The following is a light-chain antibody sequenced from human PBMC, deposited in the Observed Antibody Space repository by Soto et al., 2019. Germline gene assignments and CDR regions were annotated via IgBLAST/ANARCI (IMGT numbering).Light chain of an antibody. CDR2: DDN. CDR1: NIGSKS. V-gene: IGLV3-21*02. J-gene: IGLJ1*01. Sequence: SYELTQPPSVSVAPGQTARISCGGNNIGSKSDHWFQQKPGQAPVLVVYDDNDRPSGIPERFSGSNSGNTATLTISRVEAGDEADYYCQVWDSISDHFVFGTGTKVTVL. CDR3: QVWDSISDHFV.